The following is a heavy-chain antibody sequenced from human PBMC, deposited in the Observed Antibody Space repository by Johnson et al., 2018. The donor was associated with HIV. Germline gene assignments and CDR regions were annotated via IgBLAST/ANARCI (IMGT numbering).Heavy chain of an antibody. CDR2: IGSAGET. V-gene: IGHV3-13*01. Sequence: VQLVESGGGLVQPGGSLRLSCAPSGFSVSSHDMHWVRQVRGKGLEWVAGIGSAGETYYPGSVKGRFTISRDNSKNTLYVQMISLRTEDTAVYYWARDRGDMVRGGAAFDSWGQGTVVTVSS. CDR3: ARDRGDMVRGGAAFDS. J-gene: IGHJ3*02. CDR1: GFSVSSHD. D-gene: IGHD3-10*01.